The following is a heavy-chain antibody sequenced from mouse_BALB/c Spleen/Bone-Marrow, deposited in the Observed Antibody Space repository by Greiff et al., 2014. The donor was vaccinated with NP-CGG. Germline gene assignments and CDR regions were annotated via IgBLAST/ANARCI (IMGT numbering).Heavy chain of an antibody. CDR2: IRNKANGYTT. Sequence: EVMLVESGGGLVQPGCSLRLSCATSGFTFTDYYMSWVRQPPGKALEWLGFIRNKANGYTTEYSASVKGRFTISRDNSQSILYLQMNTLRAEDSATYYCARDMGLLRFDYWGQGTTLTVSS. D-gene: IGHD1-1*01. V-gene: IGHV7-3*02. J-gene: IGHJ2*01. CDR3: ARDMGLLRFDY. CDR1: GFTFTDYY.